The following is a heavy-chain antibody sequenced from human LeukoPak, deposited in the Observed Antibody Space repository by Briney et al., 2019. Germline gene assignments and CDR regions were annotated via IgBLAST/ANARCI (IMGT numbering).Heavy chain of an antibody. CDR3: ARRPIFGVVDAFDI. V-gene: IGHV4-39*02. D-gene: IGHD3-3*01. Sequence: SETLSLTCTVSGGSISSSSYYWGWIRQPPGKGLEWIGSIYYSGSTYYNPSLKSRVTISIDTSKSHFSLKLSSVTAADTAVYYCARRPIFGVVDAFDIWGLGTMVTVSS. CDR1: GGSISSSSYY. J-gene: IGHJ3*02. CDR2: IYYSGST.